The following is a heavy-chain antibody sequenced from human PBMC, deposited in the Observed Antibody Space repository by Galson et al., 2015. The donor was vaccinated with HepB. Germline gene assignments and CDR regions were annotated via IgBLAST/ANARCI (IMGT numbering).Heavy chain of an antibody. D-gene: IGHD3-3*01. J-gene: IGHJ4*02. CDR2: ISYDGSNK. CDR3: ARGRGGFWSGYYFDY. Sequence: SLRLSCAASGFTFSSYAMHWVRQAPGKGLEWVAVISYDGSNKYYADSVKGRFTISRDNSKNTLYLQMNSLRAEDTAVYYCARGRGGFWSGYYFDYWGQGTLVTVSS. V-gene: IGHV3-30-3*01. CDR1: GFTFSSYA.